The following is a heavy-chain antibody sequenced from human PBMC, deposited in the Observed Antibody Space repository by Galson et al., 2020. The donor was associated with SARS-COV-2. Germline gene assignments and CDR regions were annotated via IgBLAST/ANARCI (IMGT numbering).Heavy chain of an antibody. CDR1: GGSISSGGYY. D-gene: IGHD3-10*01. J-gene: IGHJ4*02. CDR3: ARSRISMIQGVEY. V-gene: IGHV4-31*03. CDR2: ISYSGNS. Sequence: SQTLSLTCPVSGGSISSGGYYWSWIRQHPGKGLEWIGYISYSGNSYYNPSLKSRVTVSVDTSRNQFSLKLGSVTAADTAVYYCARSRISMIQGVEYWGQGTLVTVSP.